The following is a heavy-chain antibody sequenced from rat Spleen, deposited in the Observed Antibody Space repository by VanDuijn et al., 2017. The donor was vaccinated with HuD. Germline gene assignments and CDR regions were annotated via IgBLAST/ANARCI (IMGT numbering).Heavy chain of an antibody. CDR2: ISFDGSST. CDR3: TTENYWCAY. V-gene: IGHV5-20*01. J-gene: IGHJ3*01. Sequence: EVQLVESGGGLVQPGRSMKLSCAASGFTFSNYDMAWVRQAPTKGLEWVASISFDGSSTYYRDSVKGRFTFSRDNAKSTLYLQMDSLRSEDTATYNGTTENYWCAYWGQGTLVTVSS. D-gene: IGHD1-10*01. CDR1: GFTFSNYD.